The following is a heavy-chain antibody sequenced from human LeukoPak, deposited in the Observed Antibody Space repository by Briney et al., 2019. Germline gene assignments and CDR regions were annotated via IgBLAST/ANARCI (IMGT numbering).Heavy chain of an antibody. V-gene: IGHV1-18*01. CDR2: ISGYNGNT. D-gene: IGHD3-16*02. CDR1: GYTFTSYG. Sequence: ASVKVSCKASGYTFTSYGISWVRQAPGQGLEWMGWISGYNGNTDCAQKVQGRVTMTTDTSTSTAYMELRSLRSDDTAVYYCARAPEGITFGGVIVRKIGFDYWGQGTLVTVSS. CDR3: ARAPEGITFGGVIVRKIGFDY. J-gene: IGHJ4*02.